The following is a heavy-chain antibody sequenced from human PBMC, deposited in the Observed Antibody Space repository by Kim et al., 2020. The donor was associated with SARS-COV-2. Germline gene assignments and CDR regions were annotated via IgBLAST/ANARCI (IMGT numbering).Heavy chain of an antibody. J-gene: IGHJ4*02. CDR1: GFTFSSHY. D-gene: IGHD2-8*02. Sequence: GGSLRLSCADSGFTFSSHYMTWVRQAPGKGLEWVAKIKGDGGKTEYVDSVEGRFTISRDNAKKSLYLHMNSLRAEDTAVYYCARNYWFYFDYWGQATLVT. V-gene: IGHV3-7*05. CDR2: IKGDGGKT. CDR3: ARNYWFYFDY.